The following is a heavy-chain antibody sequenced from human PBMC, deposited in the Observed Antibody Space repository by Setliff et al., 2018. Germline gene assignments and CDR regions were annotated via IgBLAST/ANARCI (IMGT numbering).Heavy chain of an antibody. J-gene: IGHJ4*01. CDR3: ARRDGRSGYLGFDL. CDR2: IIPIFGTA. D-gene: IGHD3-22*01. Sequence: SVKVSCKASGGTFSSYAISWVRQAPGQGLEWMGGIIPIFGTANYAQKFQGRVTITADESTSTAYMELSSLRSEDTAVYYCARRDGRSGYLGFDLWGHGSLVTVSS. CDR1: GGTFSSYA. V-gene: IGHV1-69*13.